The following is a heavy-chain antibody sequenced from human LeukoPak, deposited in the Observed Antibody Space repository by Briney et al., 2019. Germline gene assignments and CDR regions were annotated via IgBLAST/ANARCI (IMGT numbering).Heavy chain of an antibody. D-gene: IGHD1-26*01. CDR3: ATQGYTGTYCRPFDY. CDR2: TSFDGASK. Sequence: PGRSLRLSCAASGFTFISSVMHWVRQAPGKGLEWVALTSFDGASKYYADSVMGRFTISRDNSHNSLYLQMNSLRPEDTAVYHCATQGYTGTYCRPFDYWGQGTLVTVSS. CDR1: GFTFISSV. J-gene: IGHJ4*02. V-gene: IGHV3-30*13.